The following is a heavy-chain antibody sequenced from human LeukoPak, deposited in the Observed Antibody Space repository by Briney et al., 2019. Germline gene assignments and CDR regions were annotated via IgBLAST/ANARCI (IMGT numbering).Heavy chain of an antibody. Sequence: GRSLRLSCAASGFTFSSYAMHWVRQAPGKGLERVAVISYDGSNKYYADSVKGRFTISRDNSKNTLYLQMNSLRAEDTAVYYCASRNVDTAMVSLPNDAFDIWGQGTMVTVSS. CDR3: ASRNVDTAMVSLPNDAFDI. J-gene: IGHJ3*02. CDR1: GFTFSSYA. D-gene: IGHD5-18*01. V-gene: IGHV3-30-3*01. CDR2: ISYDGSNK.